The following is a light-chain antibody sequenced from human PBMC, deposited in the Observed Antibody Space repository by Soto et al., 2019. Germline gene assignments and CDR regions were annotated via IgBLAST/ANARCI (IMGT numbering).Light chain of an antibody. CDR3: SSYAGSTNLI. V-gene: IGLV2-8*01. CDR1: TSDVGGYNY. CDR2: EVS. J-gene: IGLJ2*01. Sequence: QSALTPPPSASGSPGQSVTISCTGTTSDVGGYNYVSWYHQHPGKAPKLMIYEVSKRPSGVPDRFSGSKSDNTASLTVSGLQAEDEADYYCSSYAGSTNLIVGGGSKLAVL.